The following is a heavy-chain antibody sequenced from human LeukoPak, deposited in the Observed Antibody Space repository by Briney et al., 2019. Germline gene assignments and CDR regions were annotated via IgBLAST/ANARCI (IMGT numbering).Heavy chain of an antibody. CDR2: IYHSGST. CDR1: GGSISSSNW. D-gene: IGHD3-10*01. CDR3: ASFKRRYYGSGSYYTGNWFDP. V-gene: IGHV4-4*02. Sequence: SGTLSLTCAVSGGSISSSNWWSWVRKPPGKGLEWMGEIYHSGSTNYNPSLKSRVTISVDTSKNQFSLKLSSVTAADTAVYYCASFKRRYYGSGSYYTGNWFDPWGQGTLVTVSS. J-gene: IGHJ5*02.